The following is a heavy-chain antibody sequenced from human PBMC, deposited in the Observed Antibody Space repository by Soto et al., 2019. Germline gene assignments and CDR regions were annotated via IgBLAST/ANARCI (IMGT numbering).Heavy chain of an antibody. V-gene: IGHV4-59*01. CDR1: GGSISSYY. CDR3: ARTALAYYERSLGLYYFEY. CDR2: IYYSGST. D-gene: IGHD3-22*01. Sequence: QVQLQESGPGLVKPSETLSLTCTVSGGSISSYYWSWIRQPPGKGLDWSGYIYYSGSTNYNPSLKSRVTISVGTSTNQFSLKLTSVTAGDTAVYYCARTALAYYERSLGLYYFEYWGQGPLVTVCS. J-gene: IGHJ4*02.